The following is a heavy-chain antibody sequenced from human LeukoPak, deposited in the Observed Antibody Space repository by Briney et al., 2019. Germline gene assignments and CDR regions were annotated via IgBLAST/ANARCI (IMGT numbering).Heavy chain of an antibody. J-gene: IGHJ4*02. CDR2: ITSSSTYV. V-gene: IGHV3-21*01. CDR1: GFTFSTYN. Sequence: GGSLRLSCEASGFTFSTYNMNWVRQAPGKRLEWVSSITSSSTYVFYADSVKGRFTISRDNAKNSLYLQINSLRAEDTAVYYCARDHGSLWFGDPYWGQGTLVTVSS. CDR3: ARDHGSLWFGDPY. D-gene: IGHD3-10*01.